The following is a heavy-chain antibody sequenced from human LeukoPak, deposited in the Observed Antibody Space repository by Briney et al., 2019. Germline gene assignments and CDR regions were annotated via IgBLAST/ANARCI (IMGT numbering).Heavy chain of an antibody. CDR2: INSDGLT. J-gene: IGHJ4*02. Sequence: PRGCLRLSCVPAGFSFGTDWTSWVRQPPGEGLVWVSRINSDGLTTYADSVKGRSTIPRANAKNTLYLQMNSLRAEDTAAYYCGGRGYLLDYWGQGTLVTVSS. CDR1: GFSFGTDW. D-gene: IGHD2-15*01. V-gene: IGHV3-74*01. CDR3: GGRGYLLDY.